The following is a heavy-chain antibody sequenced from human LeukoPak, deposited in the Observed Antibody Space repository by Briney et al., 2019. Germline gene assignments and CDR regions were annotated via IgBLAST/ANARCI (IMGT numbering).Heavy chain of an antibody. Sequence: GGSLRLSCAASGFTFSSYWMSWVRQAPGKGLEWVSSISSSSSYIYYADSVKGRFTISRDNAKNSLYLQMNSLRAEDTAVYYCARSDTAMVRHGAFDIWGQGTMVTVSS. CDR1: GFTFSSYW. V-gene: IGHV3-21*01. D-gene: IGHD5-18*01. CDR3: ARSDTAMVRHGAFDI. J-gene: IGHJ3*02. CDR2: ISSSSSYI.